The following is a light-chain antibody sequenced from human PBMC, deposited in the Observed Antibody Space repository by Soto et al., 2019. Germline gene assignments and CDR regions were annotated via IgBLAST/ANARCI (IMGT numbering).Light chain of an antibody. J-gene: IGLJ1*01. CDR3: SSNTSSSSYV. Sequence: QSVLTQPASVSGSPGQSITISCTGTSSDDGGYKYVSWYQQHPDKAPKLIIYDVTNRPSGISNRFSGSKSGNTASLTISGLQAEDEADYYCSSNTSSSSYVFGTVTKVTV. CDR2: DVT. V-gene: IGLV2-14*01. CDR1: SSDDGGYKY.